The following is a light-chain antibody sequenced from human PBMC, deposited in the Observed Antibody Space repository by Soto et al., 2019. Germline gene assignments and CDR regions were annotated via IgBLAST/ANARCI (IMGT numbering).Light chain of an antibody. CDR2: DAS. CDR3: HQYNQWPHL. Sequence: EIVMTQSPATLSVSPGERATLSCRASQNIGRNLAWYQQIPGQAPRLLFYDASTRATGIPDRFSASGSGTEFTLTITSLQSEDLAVYYCHQYNQWPHLFGGGTKVDI. CDR1: QNIGRN. J-gene: IGKJ4*01. V-gene: IGKV3-15*01.